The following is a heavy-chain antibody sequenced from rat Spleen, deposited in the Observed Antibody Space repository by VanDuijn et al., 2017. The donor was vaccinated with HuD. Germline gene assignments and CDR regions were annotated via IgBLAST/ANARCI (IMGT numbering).Heavy chain of an antibody. CDR2: ISYDGSST. J-gene: IGHJ2*01. CDR3: TTGGYFDY. Sequence: EVQLEESGGGLVQPGRSLKLSCAASGFIFSDYNMAWVRQAPKKGLEWVATISYDGSSTYYRDSVKGRFTISRDNAKSTLYLQMDSLRSEDTATYYCTTGGYFDYWGQGVMVTVSS. CDR1: GFIFSDYN. V-gene: IGHV5-7*01. D-gene: IGHD1-4*01.